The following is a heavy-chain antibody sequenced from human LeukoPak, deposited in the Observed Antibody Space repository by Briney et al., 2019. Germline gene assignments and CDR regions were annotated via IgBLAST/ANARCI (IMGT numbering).Heavy chain of an antibody. Sequence: PGGSLRLSCAASGFTFSSYDMHWVRQATGKGLEWVSAIGTAGDTYYPGSVKGRFTISRENAKNSLYLQMNSLRAGDTAVYYCARVSSSGYYYGYWGQGTLVTVSS. J-gene: IGHJ4*02. CDR1: GFTFSSYD. CDR3: ARVSSSGYYYGY. D-gene: IGHD3-22*01. V-gene: IGHV3-13*01. CDR2: IGTAGDT.